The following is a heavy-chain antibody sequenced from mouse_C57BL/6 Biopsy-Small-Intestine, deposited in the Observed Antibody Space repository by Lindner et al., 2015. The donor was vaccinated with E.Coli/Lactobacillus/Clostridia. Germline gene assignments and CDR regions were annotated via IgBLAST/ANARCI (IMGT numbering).Heavy chain of an antibody. CDR1: GYTFRDYY. Sequence: SVKVSCKASGYTFRDYYIHWVRQAPGQGPEWMGLINPQRGTATYAQKFRDRLTVTSDTSANSVFMELSSLRPDDTAFYFCAKDRAKIAAAGADSWGQGTLVTVSS. V-gene: IGHV1-19*01. CDR2: INPQRGTA. J-gene: IGHJ4*01. D-gene: IGHD3-2*01. CDR3: AKDRAKIAAAGADS.